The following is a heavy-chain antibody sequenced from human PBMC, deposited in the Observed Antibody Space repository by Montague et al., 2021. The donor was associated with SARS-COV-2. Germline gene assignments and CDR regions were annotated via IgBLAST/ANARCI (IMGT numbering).Heavy chain of an antibody. V-gene: IGHV3-48*04. Sequence: SLRLSCAASGFTFSDYGINWVRQAPGMGLEWFSYISATSRTIYYXDSVKGRFTVSRDNAKNSLYLQMNSLRAEDTALYYCVRDPATGMDVWGLGTMVTVSS. J-gene: IGHJ6*02. CDR1: GFTFSDYG. CDR3: VRDPATGMDV. CDR2: ISATSRTI.